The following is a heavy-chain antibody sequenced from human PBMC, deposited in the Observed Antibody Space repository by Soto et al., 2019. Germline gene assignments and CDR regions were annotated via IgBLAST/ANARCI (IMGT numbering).Heavy chain of an antibody. Sequence: QVQLQESGPGLVKPSETLSLTCTVSGASISSYYWSWIRQPAGKGLEWIVRIYTSGSTNYNPSLKSRVPMSINTSKNEFSLKLSSVTAADTAVYYCARGDGYCRSTSCRFDSHFHYYGIDVWGQGNTVTVSS. V-gene: IGHV4-4*07. CDR2: IYTSGST. CDR1: GASISSYY. J-gene: IGHJ6*02. CDR3: ARGDGYCRSTSCRFDSHFHYYGIDV. D-gene: IGHD2-2*01.